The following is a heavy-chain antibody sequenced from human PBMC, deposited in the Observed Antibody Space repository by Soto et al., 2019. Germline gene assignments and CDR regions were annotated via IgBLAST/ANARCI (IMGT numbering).Heavy chain of an antibody. V-gene: IGHV1-18*01. J-gene: IGHJ4*02. CDR1: GYTFTSYG. CDR3: ARVGSSWYDSPALDI. D-gene: IGHD6-13*01. CDR2: ISAYNGNT. Sequence: GASVKVSCKASGYTFTSYGISWVRQAPGQGLEWMGWISAYNGNTNYAQKLQGRVTMTTDTSTSTAYMELRSLRSDDTAVYYCARVGSSWYDSPALDIWGQGTRVTVSS.